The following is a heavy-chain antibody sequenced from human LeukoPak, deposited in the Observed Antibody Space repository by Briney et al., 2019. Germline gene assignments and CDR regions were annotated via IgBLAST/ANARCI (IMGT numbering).Heavy chain of an antibody. D-gene: IGHD6-19*01. V-gene: IGHV3-30*02. CDR2: IRYDGSNK. J-gene: IGHJ4*02. CDR1: GSTFSSYG. CDR3: AKIPPSDSSGWYRRNDY. Sequence: PGGSLRLSCAASGSTFSSYGMHWVRQAPGKGLEWVAFIRYDGSNKYYADSVKGRFTISRDNSKNTLYLQMNSLRAEDTAVYYCAKIPPSDSSGWYRRNDYWGQGTLVTVSS.